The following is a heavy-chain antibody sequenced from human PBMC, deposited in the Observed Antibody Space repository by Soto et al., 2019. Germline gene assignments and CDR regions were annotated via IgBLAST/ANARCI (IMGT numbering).Heavy chain of an antibody. CDR2: IKQDGSEK. J-gene: IGHJ4*02. V-gene: IGHV3-7*05. Sequence: EVQLVESGGGLVQPGGSLRLSCAASGFTFSSYWMSWVRQAPGKGLERVANIKQDGSEKYYVDSVKGRFTISRDNAKNSMYLQRNSLRAEDTAVYYCARCKRGIVVAVIDYWGQGTMVTVSS. D-gene: IGHD3-22*01. CDR1: GFTFSSYW. CDR3: ARCKRGIVVAVIDY.